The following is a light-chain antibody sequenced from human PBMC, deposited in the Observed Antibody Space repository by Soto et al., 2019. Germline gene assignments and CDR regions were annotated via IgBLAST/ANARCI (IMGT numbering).Light chain of an antibody. CDR3: SSYTSSSTYV. Sequence: QSVLTQPASVSGSPGQSITISCTGTSSDVGAYNYVSWYQQHPDKAPKVIIYDVSNRPSGVSNRFSGSKSGDTASLSISGLQAEDEADYYCSSYTSSSTYVLGTGAKVTVL. J-gene: IGLJ1*01. CDR1: SSDVGAYNY. V-gene: IGLV2-14*01. CDR2: DVS.